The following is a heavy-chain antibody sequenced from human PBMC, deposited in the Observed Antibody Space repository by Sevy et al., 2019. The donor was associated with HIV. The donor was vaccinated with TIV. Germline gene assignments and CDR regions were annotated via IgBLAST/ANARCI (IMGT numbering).Heavy chain of an antibody. CDR2: IKQDGSEK. CDR1: GFTFSSYW. D-gene: IGHD6-13*01. V-gene: IGHV3-7*01. J-gene: IGHJ3*02. Sequence: GGYLRLSCAASGFTFSSYWMSWVRQAPGKGLEWMANIKQDGSEKYYVDSVKGRFTISRDNAKNSLYLQMNSLRAEDTAVYYCVIEKSISATYRLGDAFDIWGQGTMVTVSS. CDR3: VIEKSISATYRLGDAFDI.